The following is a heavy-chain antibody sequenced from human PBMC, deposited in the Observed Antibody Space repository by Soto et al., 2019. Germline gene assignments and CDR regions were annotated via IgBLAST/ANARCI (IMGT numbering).Heavy chain of an antibody. Sequence: EVQLVESGGGLVQPGGSLRLSCVVSGFTFSDHNMDWVRQAPEKGLEWVGRSSNRGNSYITHYGVSVKDRFTISRDDSKNSLYLQMNSLRTEDTAVYYCARDNIGSYDFWGQGTLVTVSS. CDR1: GFTFSDHN. D-gene: IGHD3-10*01. J-gene: IGHJ4*02. CDR2: SSNRGNSYIT. CDR3: ARDNIGSYDF. V-gene: IGHV3-72*01.